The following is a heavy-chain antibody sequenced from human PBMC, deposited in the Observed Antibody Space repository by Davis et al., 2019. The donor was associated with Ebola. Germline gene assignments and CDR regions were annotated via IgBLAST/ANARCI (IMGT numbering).Heavy chain of an antibody. CDR3: ARVSITIFGVYSYYYMDV. CDR1: GGSFSGYY. J-gene: IGHJ6*03. Sequence: MPSETLSLTCAVYGGSFSGYYWSWIRQPPGKGLDWIGQIYYTGSVNYNPSLESRVTMSIDTPKNQFSLKVTSVTAADTAVYYCARVSITIFGVYSYYYMDVWGKGTTVTVSS. CDR2: IYYTGSV. V-gene: IGHV4-34*10. D-gene: IGHD3-3*01.